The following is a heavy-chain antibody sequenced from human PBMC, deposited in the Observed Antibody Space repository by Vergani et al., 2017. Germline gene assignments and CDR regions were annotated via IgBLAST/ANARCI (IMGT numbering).Heavy chain of an antibody. CDR3: AREDLQGRTGTTSNVMDV. CDR1: GYTFTSYY. D-gene: IGHD1-1*01. V-gene: IGHV1-46*03. J-gene: IGHJ6*02. CDR2: INPSGGST. Sequence: QVQLVQSGAEVKKPGASVKVSCKASGYTFTSYYMHWVRQAPGQGLEWMGIINPSGGSTSYAQKFQGRVTMTRDTSTSTVYMELSSLRSEDTAVYYCAREDLQGRTGTTSNVMDVWGQGTTVTVSS.